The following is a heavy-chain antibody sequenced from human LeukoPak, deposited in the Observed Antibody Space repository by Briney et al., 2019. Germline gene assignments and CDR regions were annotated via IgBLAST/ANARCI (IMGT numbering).Heavy chain of an antibody. CDR3: ARDPVYYDSSGPNWWFDP. V-gene: IGHV1-46*01. CDR1: GYTFTGYY. J-gene: IGHJ5*02. D-gene: IGHD3-22*01. Sequence: ASVKVSCKASGYTFTGYYMHWVRQVPGQGLGWMGRINPNSGGSTSYAQKFQGRVTMTRDTSTSTVYMELSSLRSEDTAVYYCARDPVYYDSSGPNWWFDPWGQGTLVTVSS. CDR2: INPNSGGST.